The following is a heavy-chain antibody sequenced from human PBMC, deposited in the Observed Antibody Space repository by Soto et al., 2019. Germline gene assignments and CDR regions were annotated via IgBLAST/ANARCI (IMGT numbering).Heavy chain of an antibody. J-gene: IGHJ4*02. CDR1: GFTFDDYA. CDR2: ISWNSGTT. D-gene: IGHD3-9*01. Sequence: GGSLRLSCVASGFTFDDYAMHWVRQGPGKGLEWVSGISWNSGTTGYADSVKGRFTISRDNAKDSVYLQMNSLRSEDTALYYCAKDRHPDGIWTFDCWGQGTLVTVSS. CDR3: AKDRHPDGIWTFDC. V-gene: IGHV3-9*01.